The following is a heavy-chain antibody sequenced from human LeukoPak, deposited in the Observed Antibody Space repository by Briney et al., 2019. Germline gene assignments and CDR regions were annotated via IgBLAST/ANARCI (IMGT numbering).Heavy chain of an antibody. J-gene: IGHJ4*02. Sequence: GGSLRLSCAASGFTFNYYAMSWVPQAPAKGLEWVSGISDNEGSTYYTDSVKGRFTISRDNTKNTVYLQMNNLRPDDTAVYFCARHDSFIPYWGQGTLVTVSS. V-gene: IGHV3-23*01. D-gene: IGHD5-18*01. CDR3: ARHDSFIPY. CDR1: GFTFNYYA. CDR2: ISDNEGST.